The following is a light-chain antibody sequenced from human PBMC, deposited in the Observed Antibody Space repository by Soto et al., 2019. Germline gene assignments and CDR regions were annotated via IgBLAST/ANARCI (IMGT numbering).Light chain of an antibody. CDR3: QQYNNWHPYT. CDR2: GAS. V-gene: IGKV3-15*01. J-gene: IGKJ2*01. CDR1: QSVSSN. Sequence: EIVMTQSPATLSVSPGERATLSCRASQSVSSNLAWYQQKPGQAPRLLIYGASTRATGIPARFSGSRSGTEFTLIISSLLSEDFPVYYCQQYNNWHPYTFGQVTKLEIK.